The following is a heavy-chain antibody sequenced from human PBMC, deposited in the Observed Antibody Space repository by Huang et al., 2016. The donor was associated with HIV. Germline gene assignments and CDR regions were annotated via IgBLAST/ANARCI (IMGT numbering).Heavy chain of an antibody. CDR1: GDYVSSHY. CDR3: VRDQGRLAVGGIDNWFDP. CDR2: VYDSGTT. J-gene: IGHJ5*02. Sequence: QVRLQESGPGLVKPSETLSLSCTVSGDYVSSHYWGWIRHPPGKGLEWIGTVYDSGTTKYNPRLKSRITISVDTSKNGFSLNITSVSAADTAMYFCVRDQGRLAVGGIDNWFDPWGQGALVTVSS. V-gene: IGHV4-59*02. D-gene: IGHD6-19*01.